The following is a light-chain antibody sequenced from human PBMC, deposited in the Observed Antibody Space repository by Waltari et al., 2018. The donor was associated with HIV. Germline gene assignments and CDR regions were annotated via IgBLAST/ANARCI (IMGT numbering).Light chain of an antibody. CDR3: QAWDSHNVI. Sequence: SYELTQPPSVSVSPGQTAIITCSGDKLGDKYASWYQQRPGQSPVLVIYEDGKRPSGIPERFSGSNSGNTATLTISGTQAMDESDYYCQAWDSHNVIFGGGTTLTVL. CDR2: EDG. V-gene: IGLV3-1*01. J-gene: IGLJ2*01. CDR1: KLGDKY.